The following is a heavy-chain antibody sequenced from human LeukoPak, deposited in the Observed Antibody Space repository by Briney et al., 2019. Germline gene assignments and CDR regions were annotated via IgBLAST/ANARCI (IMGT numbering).Heavy chain of an antibody. CDR2: ISWNSDSI. CDR1: GFTFDDYA. Sequence: GGSLRLACAASGFTFDDYAMHWVRQAPGKGLEWVSGISWNSDSIAYADSVKGRFSISREDAKNSLYLQMNSLKAGDTAMYFCARVRSGWYFDLWGRGTLVTVSS. D-gene: IGHD3-10*01. J-gene: IGHJ2*01. CDR3: ARVRSGWYFDL. V-gene: IGHV3-9*01.